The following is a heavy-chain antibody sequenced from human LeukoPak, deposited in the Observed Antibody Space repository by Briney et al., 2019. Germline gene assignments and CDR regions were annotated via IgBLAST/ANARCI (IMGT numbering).Heavy chain of an antibody. D-gene: IGHD4-17*01. CDR3: AKGRNEDGDAALNY. CDR1: GDSVSSNSAA. CDR2: TYYRSKWYN. J-gene: IGHJ4*02. Sequence: SQTLSLTCDISGDSVSSNSAAWNWIRQSPSRGLEWLGRTYYRSKWYNDYAISVKSRMTINADTSKNQFSLQINSVTPEDTAAYHCAKGRNEDGDAALNYWGQGTLVTVSS. V-gene: IGHV6-1*01.